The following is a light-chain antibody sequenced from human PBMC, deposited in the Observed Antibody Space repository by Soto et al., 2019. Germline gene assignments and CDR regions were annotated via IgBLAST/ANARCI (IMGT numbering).Light chain of an antibody. CDR2: DNN. J-gene: IGLJ2*01. CDR3: GTWDSSLSAVV. Sequence: QSVLTQPPSVSAAPGQKVTISCSGSSYNIGNNYVSWYQQLPGTAPTLLIYDNNKRPSGIPDRFSGSKSGTSATLGITGLQTGDEADYYCGTWDSSLSAVVFGGGTKVTVL. V-gene: IGLV1-51*01. CDR1: SYNIGNNY.